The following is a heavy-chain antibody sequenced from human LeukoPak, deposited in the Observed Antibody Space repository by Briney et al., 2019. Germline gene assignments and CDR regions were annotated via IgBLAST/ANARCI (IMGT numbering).Heavy chain of an antibody. CDR2: ISSNGGRT. Sequence: AGGSLGLSCSASGFTFSSYAMHWVRQAPGKGLEYVSAISSNGGRTYYADSVKGRFTISRDNSKNTLYLQMSSLRAEDTAVYYCVKVGAYCGGDCYSNRFDYWGQGTLVTVSS. D-gene: IGHD2-21*02. J-gene: IGHJ4*02. V-gene: IGHV3-64D*09. CDR3: VKVGAYCGGDCYSNRFDY. CDR1: GFTFSSYA.